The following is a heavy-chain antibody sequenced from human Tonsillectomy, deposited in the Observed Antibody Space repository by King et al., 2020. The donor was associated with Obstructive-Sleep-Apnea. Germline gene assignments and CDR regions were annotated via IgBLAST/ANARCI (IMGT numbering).Heavy chain of an antibody. J-gene: IGHJ5*02. V-gene: IGHV4-4*09. CDR3: ARRRTTGSSLDP. Sequence: QLQESGPGLVKPSETLSLTCTVSGGSISSYYWSWIRQPPGKGLEWIGDSGSTDYNPSLKSRVTISVDTSKNQFSLKLSSVTAADTAVYYCARRRTTGSSLDPWGQGILVTVSS. CDR1: GGSISSYY. D-gene: IGHD1-1*01. CDR2: SGST.